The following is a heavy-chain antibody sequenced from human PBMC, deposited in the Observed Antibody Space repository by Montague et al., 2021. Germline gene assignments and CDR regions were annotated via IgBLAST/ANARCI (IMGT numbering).Heavy chain of an antibody. Sequence: SLRLSCAAFDFPSSSYTINWVRQAPGKGLEWVSYISGKSSYIYYAASVKGRFTISRDNAKNSLFLQMNSLRAEDTAVYYCARENWGSGRAFDIWGQETMVTVSS. V-gene: IGHV3-21*01. CDR2: ISGKSSYI. CDR3: ARENWGSGRAFDI. D-gene: IGHD3-10*01. J-gene: IGHJ3*02. CDR1: DFPSSSYT.